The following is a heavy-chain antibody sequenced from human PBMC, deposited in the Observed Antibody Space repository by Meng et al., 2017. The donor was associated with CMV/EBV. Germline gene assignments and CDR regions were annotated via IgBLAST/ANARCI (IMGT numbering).Heavy chain of an antibody. CDR2: IYSGGST. D-gene: IGHD3-10*01. J-gene: IGHJ6*02. Sequence: GESLKISCAASGFTVSSNYMSWVRQAPGKGLEWVSVIYSGGSTYYADSVKGRFTISRDNSKNTLYLQMNSLRAEDTAVYYCTSFPRFIYYGMDVWGQGTTVTAP. CDR1: GFTVSSNY. V-gene: IGHV3-66*02. CDR3: TSFPRFIYYGMDV.